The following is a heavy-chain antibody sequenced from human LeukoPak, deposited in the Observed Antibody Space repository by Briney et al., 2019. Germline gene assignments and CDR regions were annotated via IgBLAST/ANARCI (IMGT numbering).Heavy chain of an antibody. Sequence: GASLQISCEGSGSRFSNYWIGWVRPLPGKGLEWMGIIYPGDYETRYSPSFQGLVTISVDKSISTAYLQRSSLKASDTAMYYCAIPPGYCGNDCSFDHWGQGTLVTVSS. V-gene: IGHV5-51*01. J-gene: IGHJ4*02. D-gene: IGHD2-21*02. CDR1: GSRFSNYW. CDR3: AIPPGYCGNDCSFDH. CDR2: IYPGDYET.